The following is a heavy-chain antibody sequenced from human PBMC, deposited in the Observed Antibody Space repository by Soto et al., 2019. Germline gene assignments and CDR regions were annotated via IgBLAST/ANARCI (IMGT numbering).Heavy chain of an antibody. J-gene: IGHJ4*02. CDR1: GFTFSSFA. CDR2: LTGSGDST. D-gene: IGHD5-12*01. Sequence: EVQLLESGGGLVQPGGSLRLSCAASGFTFSSFAMTWVRQAPGKGLEWVSSLTGSGDSTYYADSVKGRFTISRDNSKNTLYLRMNSLRVDDTARGAWAKGAAVATGDMAYWGQGTLVTVSS. CDR3: AKGAAVATGDMAY. V-gene: IGHV3-23*01.